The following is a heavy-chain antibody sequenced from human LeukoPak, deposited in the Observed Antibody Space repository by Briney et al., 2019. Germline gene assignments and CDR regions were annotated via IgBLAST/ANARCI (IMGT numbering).Heavy chain of an antibody. V-gene: IGHV5-51*01. CDR1: GYSFTSYW. CDR3: ARHPESGSSLYYFDF. Sequence: SGESLKISCKGSGYSFTSYWIAWVRQMPGKGLEWMGIIFPGDSDTRYSPSFQGQVTISVDKSISTAYLQWSSLKASDIGIYYCARHPESGSSLYYFDFWGQGTLVTASS. CDR2: IFPGDSDT. D-gene: IGHD5-12*01. J-gene: IGHJ4*02.